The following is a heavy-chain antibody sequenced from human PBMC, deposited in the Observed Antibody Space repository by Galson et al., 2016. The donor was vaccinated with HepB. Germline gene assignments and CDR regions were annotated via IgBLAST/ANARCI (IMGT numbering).Heavy chain of an antibody. V-gene: IGHV1-18*04. CDR3: AREGLKYDSMDY. J-gene: IGHJ4*02. D-gene: IGHD3-22*01. CDR1: DYRFISHS. Sequence: SVKVSCKASDYRFISHSITWVRQAPGQGLEWMGWISAHNGNTKYVQNLQGRVTMTTDTSTSTAYMELRSLRSDDTAVYFCAREGLKYDSMDYWGQGTLVIVSS. CDR2: ISAHNGNT.